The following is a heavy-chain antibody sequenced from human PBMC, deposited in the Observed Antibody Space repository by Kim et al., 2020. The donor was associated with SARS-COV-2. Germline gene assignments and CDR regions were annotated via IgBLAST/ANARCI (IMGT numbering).Heavy chain of an antibody. J-gene: IGHJ4*02. CDR3: AQKPATSGYYAH. Sequence: SGPTLVKPTQTLTLTCTFSGFSLSTTGLGVGWFRQPPGKALEGLALLYWDGDKRYSPSLKSRLTITKDTSKNQVVLTMTNMDPVDTATYYCAQKPATSGYYAHWGQGTLVTVSS. V-gene: IGHV2-5*02. D-gene: IGHD3-3*01. CDR1: GFSLSTTGLG. CDR2: LYWDGDK.